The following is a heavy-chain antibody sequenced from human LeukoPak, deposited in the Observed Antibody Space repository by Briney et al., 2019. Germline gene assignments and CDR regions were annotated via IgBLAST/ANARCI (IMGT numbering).Heavy chain of an antibody. CDR1: GYTFTRYY. J-gene: IGHJ6*03. CDR3: ARDRDDDYGLGSYPTGYMDV. CDR2: INPSGGST. V-gene: IGHV1-46*01. Sequence: GASVKVSCKGSGYTFTRYYMHWVRQAPGQGLEWMGIINPSGGSTSYAQKFQGRVTMTRDMSTSTVYMEMSSLRSEDTAVYYCARDRDDDYGLGSYPTGYMDVWGKGTTVTVPS. D-gene: IGHD3-16*02.